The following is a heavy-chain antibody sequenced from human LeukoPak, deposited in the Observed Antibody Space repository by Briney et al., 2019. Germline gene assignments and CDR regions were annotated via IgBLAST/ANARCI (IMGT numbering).Heavy chain of an antibody. D-gene: IGHD5/OR15-5a*01. Sequence: ASVKVSCKASGYTFTGYYMHWVRQAPGQGLEWMGWINPNSGGTNYAQKFQGRVTMTRDTSISTAYMELSRLRSDDAAVYHCARDTGGGSTFMDVWGQGTTVTVSS. CDR2: INPNSGGT. CDR1: GYTFTGYY. CDR3: ARDTGGGSTFMDV. V-gene: IGHV1-2*02. J-gene: IGHJ6*02.